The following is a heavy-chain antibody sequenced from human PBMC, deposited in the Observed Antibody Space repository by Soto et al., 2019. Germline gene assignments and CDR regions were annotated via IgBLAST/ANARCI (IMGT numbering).Heavy chain of an antibody. V-gene: IGHV3-21*01. CDR3: AKGGEYCTNGVCFYFDH. Sequence: GGSLRLSCAASGFTFSSYSMNWVRQAPGKGLEWVSSISSSSSYIYYADSVKGRFTISRDNSKNTLYLQMNSLRAEDTAVYYCAKGGEYCTNGVCFYFDHWGQGIRVNVPS. CDR2: ISSSSSYI. J-gene: IGHJ4*02. CDR1: GFTFSSYS. D-gene: IGHD2-8*01.